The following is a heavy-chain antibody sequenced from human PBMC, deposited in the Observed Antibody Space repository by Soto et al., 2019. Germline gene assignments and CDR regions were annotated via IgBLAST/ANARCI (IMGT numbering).Heavy chain of an antibody. J-gene: IGHJ6*03. D-gene: IGHD2-2*01. V-gene: IGHV3-23*01. CDR2: ISEDSGTT. Sequence: EVQLLESGGGLVQPGGSLRLSCAASGFTFSTYAMRWARQAPGKGLECVSGISEDSGTTYYADSVKGRFTISRDNSKNTLYLQINNLRAEDTAVYYCAKRGVPASYHYMDVWGKGNTVTVS. CDR1: GFTFSTYA. CDR3: AKRGVPASYHYMDV.